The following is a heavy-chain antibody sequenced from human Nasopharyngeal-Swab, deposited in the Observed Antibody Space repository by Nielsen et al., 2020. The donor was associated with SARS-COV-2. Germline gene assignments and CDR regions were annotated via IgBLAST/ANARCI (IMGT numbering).Heavy chain of an antibody. Sequence: GSLRLSCAVYGGSFSGYYWSRIRQPPGKGLEWIGEINHSGSTNYNPSLKSRVTISVDTSKNQFSLKLSSVTAADTAVYYCARGDFRQIAASYYFDYWGQGTLVTVSS. CDR1: GGSFSGYY. D-gene: IGHD6-6*01. J-gene: IGHJ4*02. V-gene: IGHV4-34*01. CDR2: INHSGST. CDR3: ARGDFRQIAASYYFDY.